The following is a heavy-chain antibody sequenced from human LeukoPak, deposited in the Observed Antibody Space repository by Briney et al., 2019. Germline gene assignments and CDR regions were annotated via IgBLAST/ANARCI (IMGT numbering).Heavy chain of an antibody. Sequence: GSLRLSCAASGFIFSSYAMSWVRQAPGKGLEWVSAISGSGDSTYYADSVKGRFTISRDNSKNTLYLQLNSLRAEDTAVYYCAKDQGYYGSGSYKEYLQHWGQGTLVTVSS. CDR3: AKDQGYYGSGSYKEYLQH. V-gene: IGHV3-23*01. J-gene: IGHJ1*01. D-gene: IGHD3-10*01. CDR2: ISGSGDST. CDR1: GFIFSSYA.